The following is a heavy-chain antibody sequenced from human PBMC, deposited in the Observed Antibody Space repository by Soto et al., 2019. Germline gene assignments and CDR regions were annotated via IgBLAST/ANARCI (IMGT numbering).Heavy chain of an antibody. D-gene: IGHD6-19*01. J-gene: IGHJ5*02. CDR1: GFSLSNARMG. CDR3: ARNPYSSGWYMGWFDP. Sequence: QVTLKESGPVLVQPTETLTLTCTVSGFSLSNARMGVSWIRQPPGKALEWLAHIFSNDEKSYSPSLKSRLTISKDTSKSQVVLTMTNMDPVDTATYYCARNPYSSGWYMGWFDPWGQGTLVTVSS. V-gene: IGHV2-26*01. CDR2: IFSNDEK.